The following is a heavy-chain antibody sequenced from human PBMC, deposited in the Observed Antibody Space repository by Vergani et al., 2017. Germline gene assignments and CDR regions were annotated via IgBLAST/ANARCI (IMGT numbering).Heavy chain of an antibody. D-gene: IGHD1-1*01. J-gene: IGHJ4*02. Sequence: EVQLVESGGGLVKPGGSLRLSCAASGFTFSSYSMNWVRQAPGKGLEWVSSISSSSSYIYYADSVKGRFTISRDNAKNSLYLQMNSLRDEDTAVYYCARDSGLKGTAYFDYWGQGTLVTVSS. CDR3: ARDSGLKGTAYFDY. CDR1: GFTFSSYS. CDR2: ISSSSSYI. V-gene: IGHV3-21*01.